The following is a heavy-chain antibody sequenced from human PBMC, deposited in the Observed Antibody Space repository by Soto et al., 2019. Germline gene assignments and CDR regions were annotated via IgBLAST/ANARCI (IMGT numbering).Heavy chain of an antibody. CDR2: IYPGDSDT. CDR1: GYSFTTYW. Sequence: GESLKISCKGSGYSFTTYWLAWVRQMPGKGLEYMGIIYPGDSDTRYSPSFQGQVTISADKSISTAYLQWTSLKASDTAIYYCASNKNWNYYYGMDVWGQGTTVTVSS. CDR3: ASNKNWNYYYGMDV. D-gene: IGHD1-1*01. J-gene: IGHJ6*02. V-gene: IGHV5-51*01.